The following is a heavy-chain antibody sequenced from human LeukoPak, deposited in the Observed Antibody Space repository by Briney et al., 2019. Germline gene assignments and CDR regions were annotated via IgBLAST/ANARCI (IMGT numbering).Heavy chain of an antibody. D-gene: IGHD2-15*01. V-gene: IGHV1-24*01. CDR2: FDPEDGEA. CDR3: ATEVLVVVAATTDY. CDR1: GYTLTELS. Sequence: ASAKVSCKVSGYTLTELSMHWVRQAPGKGLEWMGGFDPEDGEAIYAQKFQGRVTMTEDTSTDTAYMELSSLRSEDTAVYYCATEVLVVVAATTDYWGQGTLVTVSS. J-gene: IGHJ4*02.